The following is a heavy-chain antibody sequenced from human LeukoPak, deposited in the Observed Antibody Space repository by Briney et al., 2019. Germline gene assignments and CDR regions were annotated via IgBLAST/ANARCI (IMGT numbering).Heavy chain of an antibody. CDR1: GFTFSSYS. V-gene: IGHV3-21*01. J-gene: IGHJ4*02. Sequence: GGSLRLSCAASGFTFSSYSMNWVRQAPGKGLEWVSSISSSSSYIYYADSVKGRFTISRDNAKNSLYLQMNSLRAEDTAVYYCARGDRFGELLSAYFDYWGQGTRVTVSS. D-gene: IGHD3-10*01. CDR3: ARGDRFGELLSAYFDY. CDR2: ISSSSSYI.